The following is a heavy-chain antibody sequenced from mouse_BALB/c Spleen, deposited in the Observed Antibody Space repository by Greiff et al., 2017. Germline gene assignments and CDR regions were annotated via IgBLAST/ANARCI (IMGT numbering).Heavy chain of an antibody. CDR2: ISNGGGST. J-gene: IGHJ3*01. CDR3: ARHGLYYDYGGAWFAY. Sequence: VQLKESGGGLVQPGGSLKLSCAASGFTFSSYTMSWVRQTPEKRLEWVAYISNGGGSTYYPDTVKGRFTISRDNAKNTLYLQMSSLKSEDTAMYYCARHGLYYDYGGAWFAYWGQGTLVTVSA. CDR1: GFTFSSYT. D-gene: IGHD2-4*01. V-gene: IGHV5-12-2*01.